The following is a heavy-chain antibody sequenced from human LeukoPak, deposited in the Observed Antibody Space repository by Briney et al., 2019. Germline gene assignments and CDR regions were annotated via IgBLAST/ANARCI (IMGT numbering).Heavy chain of an antibody. J-gene: IGHJ4*02. CDR3: ARGMTTVTSDY. CDR2: INHSGST. D-gene: IGHD4-17*01. Sequence: PSETLPLTCAVYGGSFSGYYWSWIRQPPGKGLEWIGEINHSGSTNYNPSLKSRVTISVDTSKNQFSLKLSSVTAADTAVYYCARGMTTVTSDYWGQGTLVTLSS. V-gene: IGHV4-34*01. CDR1: GGSFSGYY.